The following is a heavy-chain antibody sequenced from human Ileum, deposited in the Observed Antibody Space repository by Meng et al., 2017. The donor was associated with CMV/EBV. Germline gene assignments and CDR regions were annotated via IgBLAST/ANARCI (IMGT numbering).Heavy chain of an antibody. Sequence: GGSLRLSCTVSAPGVSIGHMNWVRQAPGKGLGWVSVICNDDKTDYADSVKGRFTISRDHSMNTLYLQMSSLRAEDTAVYYCVVGYDSRKVAYWGQGTLVTVSS. D-gene: IGHD3-16*01. CDR2: ICNDDKT. CDR3: VVGYDSRKVAY. V-gene: IGHV3-53*01. J-gene: IGHJ4*02. CDR1: APGVSIGH.